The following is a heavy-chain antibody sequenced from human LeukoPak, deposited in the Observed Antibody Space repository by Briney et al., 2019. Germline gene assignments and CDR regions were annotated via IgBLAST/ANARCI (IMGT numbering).Heavy chain of an antibody. Sequence: GGSLRLSCTASGFTFGDYAISWVRQAPGKGLEWVGFIRSKAYGGTTEYAASVKGRFTISRDDSKSIAYLQMNSLKTEDTAVYYCTRVLYYYDSSGYYYWGQGTLVTVSS. CDR3: TRVLYYYDSSGYYY. J-gene: IGHJ4*02. V-gene: IGHV3-49*04. CDR2: IRSKAYGGTT. CDR1: GFTFGDYA. D-gene: IGHD3-22*01.